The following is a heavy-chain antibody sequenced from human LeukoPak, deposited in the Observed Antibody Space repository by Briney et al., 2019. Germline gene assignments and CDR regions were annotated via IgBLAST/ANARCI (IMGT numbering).Heavy chain of an antibody. CDR1: GGTFSSYA. Sequence: SVKVSCKASGGTFSSYAISWVRQAPGQGLEWMGGIIPIFGTANYAQKFQGRVTITVDESTSTAYMELSSLRSEDTAVYYCARGKGFVVVPAATLDYWGQGTLVTVSS. D-gene: IGHD2-2*01. CDR3: ARGKGFVVVPAATLDY. CDR2: IIPIFGTA. J-gene: IGHJ4*02. V-gene: IGHV1-69*13.